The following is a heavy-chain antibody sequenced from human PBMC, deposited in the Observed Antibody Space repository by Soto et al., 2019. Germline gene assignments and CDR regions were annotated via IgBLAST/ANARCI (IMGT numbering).Heavy chain of an antibody. CDR3: AKIQRYCSGGSCYYYYYYMDV. CDR2: ISGSGGST. J-gene: IGHJ6*03. CDR1: GFTFSSYA. Sequence: GGSLRLSCAASGFTFSSYAMSWVRQAPGKGLEWVSAISGSGGSTYYADSVKGRFTISRDNSKNTLYLQMNSLRAEDTAVYYCAKIQRYCSGGSCYYYYYYMDVWGKGTTVTVSS. D-gene: IGHD2-15*01. V-gene: IGHV3-23*01.